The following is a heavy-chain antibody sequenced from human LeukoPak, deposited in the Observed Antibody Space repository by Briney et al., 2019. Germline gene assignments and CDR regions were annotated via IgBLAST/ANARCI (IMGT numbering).Heavy chain of an antibody. Sequence: PGGSLRLSCAASGFTFSSYAMSWVRQAPGKGLEWVAAISGSGGSTYYADSVKGRFTISRDNSKNTLYLQMNSLRAEDTAVYYSVKDPPIAAAGSYFDYWGQGTLVPVSS. CDR3: VKDPPIAAAGSYFDY. CDR1: GFTFSSYA. CDR2: ISGSGGST. J-gene: IGHJ4*02. D-gene: IGHD6-13*01. V-gene: IGHV3-23*01.